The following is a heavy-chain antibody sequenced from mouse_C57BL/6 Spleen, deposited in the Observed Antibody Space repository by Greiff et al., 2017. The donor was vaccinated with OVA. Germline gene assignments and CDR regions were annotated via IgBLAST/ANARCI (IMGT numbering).Heavy chain of an antibody. D-gene: IGHD1-1*01. CDR2: IYPGDGDT. CDR3: ARSYYGSSYAMDY. Sequence: VNLVESGPELVKPGASVKISCKASGYAFSSSWMNWVKQRPGKGLEWIGRIYPGDGDTNYNGKFKGKATLTAEQSSSTASMQLSSLTSEDSAVYFCARSYYGSSYAMDYWGQGTPLTVPS. J-gene: IGHJ4*01. V-gene: IGHV1-82*01. CDR1: GYAFSSSW.